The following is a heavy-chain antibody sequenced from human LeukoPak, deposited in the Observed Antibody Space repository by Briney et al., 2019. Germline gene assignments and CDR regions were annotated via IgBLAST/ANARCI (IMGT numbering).Heavy chain of an antibody. CDR3: ARDMAVPGISYYYYYMDV. CDR1: GGSFSGYY. D-gene: IGHD6-13*01. V-gene: IGHV4-34*01. Sequence: SETLSLTCAVYGGSFSGYYWSWIRQPPGKGLEWIGEINHSGSTNYNPSLKSRVTISVDTSKNQFSLKLSSVTAADTAVYYCARDMAVPGISYYYYYMDVWGKGTTVTISS. J-gene: IGHJ6*03. CDR2: INHSGST.